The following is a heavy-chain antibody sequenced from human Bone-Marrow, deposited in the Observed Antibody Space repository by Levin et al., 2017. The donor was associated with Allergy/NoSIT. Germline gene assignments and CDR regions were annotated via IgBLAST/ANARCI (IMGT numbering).Heavy chain of an antibody. D-gene: IGHD5-12*01. J-gene: IGHJ4*02. Sequence: GESLKISCKVSGYSLTELSMHWVRQAPGKGLEWMGGFDPEDGETIFAQKLQGRVTMTEDTSTDTAYMELSGLSSEDTAVFYCATVSGSGYYYFDYWGQGTLVTVSS. CDR3: ATVSGSGYYYFDY. CDR2: FDPEDGET. V-gene: IGHV1-24*01. CDR1: GYSLTELS.